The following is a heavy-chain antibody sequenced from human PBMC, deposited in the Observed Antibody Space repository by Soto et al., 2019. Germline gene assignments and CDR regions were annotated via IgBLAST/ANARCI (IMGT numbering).Heavy chain of an antibody. Sequence: SETLSLTCTVSGGSISSSSYYWGWIRQPPGKGLEWIGSIYYSGSTYYNPSLKSRVTISVDTSKNQFSLKLSSVTAADTAVYYCARLGEHYDFWSGYTRTVNWFDPWGQGTLVTVSS. CDR2: IYYSGST. D-gene: IGHD3-3*01. CDR3: ARLGEHYDFWSGYTRTVNWFDP. J-gene: IGHJ5*02. V-gene: IGHV4-39*01. CDR1: GGSISSSSYY.